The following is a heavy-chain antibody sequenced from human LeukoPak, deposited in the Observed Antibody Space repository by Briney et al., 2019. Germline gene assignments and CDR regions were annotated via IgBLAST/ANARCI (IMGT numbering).Heavy chain of an antibody. V-gene: IGHV4-61*01. D-gene: IGHD6-13*01. CDR2: IYYSGST. Sequence: SETLSLTCTVSGGSISSGSYYWSWIRQPPGKGLEWIGYIYYSGSTNYNPSLKSRVTISVDTSKNQFSLKLSSVTAADTAVYYCARENQQLVVDYWGQGTLVTVSS. J-gene: IGHJ4*02. CDR3: ARENQQLVVDY. CDR1: GGSISSGSYY.